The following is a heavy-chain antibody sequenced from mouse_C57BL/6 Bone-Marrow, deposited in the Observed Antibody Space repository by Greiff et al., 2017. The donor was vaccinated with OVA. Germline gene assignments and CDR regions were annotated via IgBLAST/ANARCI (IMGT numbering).Heavy chain of an antibody. V-gene: IGHV5-16*01. CDR1: GFTFSDYY. D-gene: IGHD1-1*01. CDR3: AREAFTTVVATDWYFDF. Sequence: EVKVVESEGGLVQPGSSMKLSCTASGFTFSDYYMAWVRQVPEKGLEWVANINYDGSSTYYLDSLKSRFIISRDNAKNILYLQMSSLKSEDTATYYCAREAFTTVVATDWYFDFWGTGTTVTVSS. CDR2: INYDGSST. J-gene: IGHJ1*03.